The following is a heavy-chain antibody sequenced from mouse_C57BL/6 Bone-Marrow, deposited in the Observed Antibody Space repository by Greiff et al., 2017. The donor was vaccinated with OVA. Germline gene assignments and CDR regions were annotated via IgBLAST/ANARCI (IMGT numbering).Heavy chain of an antibody. CDR1: GYTFTSYW. V-gene: IGHV1-50*01. J-gene: IGHJ3*01. CDR3: ARSGLRAY. CDR2: IDPSDSYT. Sequence: QVQLQQPGAELVKPGASVKLSCKASGYTFTSYWMQWVKQRPGQGLEWIGEIDPSDSYTNYNQKFKGKATLTVDTSSSTAYMQLSSLTSEDSAVYYCARSGLRAYWGQGTLVTVSA. D-gene: IGHD3-1*01.